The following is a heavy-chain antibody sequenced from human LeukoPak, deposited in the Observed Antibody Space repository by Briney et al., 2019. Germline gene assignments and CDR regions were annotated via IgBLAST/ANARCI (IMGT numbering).Heavy chain of an antibody. CDR1: GYSFTSYW. Sequence: GESLKISCKGSGYSFTSYWIGWVRQMPGKGREWMGIIYPGDTRYSPSFQGQVTISADKSISTAYLQWSSLKASDTAMYYCAIRYSGSYNDYWGQGTLVTVSS. J-gene: IGHJ4*02. CDR3: AIRYSGSYNDY. D-gene: IGHD1-26*01. V-gene: IGHV5-51*01. CDR2: IYPGDT.